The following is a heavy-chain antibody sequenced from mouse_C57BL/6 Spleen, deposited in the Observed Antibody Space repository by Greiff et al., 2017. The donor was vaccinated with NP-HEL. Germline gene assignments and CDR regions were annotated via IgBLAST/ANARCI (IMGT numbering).Heavy chain of an antibody. Sequence: QVQLQQSGAELARPGASVKMSCKASGYTFTSYTMHWVKQRPGQGLEWIGYINPSSGYTKYNQKFKDKATLTADKSSSTAYMQLSSLTSEDSAVYYCARRPSTMVTTSYFDYWGQGTTLTVSS. D-gene: IGHD2-2*01. V-gene: IGHV1-4*01. CDR2: INPSSGYT. J-gene: IGHJ2*01. CDR3: ARRPSTMVTTSYFDY. CDR1: GYTFTSYT.